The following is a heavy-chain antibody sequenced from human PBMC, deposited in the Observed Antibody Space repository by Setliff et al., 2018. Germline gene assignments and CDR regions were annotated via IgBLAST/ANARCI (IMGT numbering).Heavy chain of an antibody. J-gene: IGHJ4*02. V-gene: IGHV4-59*01. CDR2: IFYSGST. CDR3: ARDHGNWGFDY. CDR1: GGSISSYN. Sequence: SETLSLTCTVSGGSISSYNWSWIRQPPGKGLEWIGYIFYSGSTNYKPSLKSRVTISVDTSKNQFPLKLSSVTAADTAVYYCARDHGNWGFDYWGQGTLVTVSS. D-gene: IGHD7-27*01.